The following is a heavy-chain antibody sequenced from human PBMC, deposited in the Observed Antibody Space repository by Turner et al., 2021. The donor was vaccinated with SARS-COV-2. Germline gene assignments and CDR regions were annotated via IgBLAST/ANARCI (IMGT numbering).Heavy chain of an antibody. CDR3: ERTRLRWPTNYNYYYGRDV. V-gene: IGHV2-26*01. CDR2: IFSDDEK. CDR1: GFALSKARMG. D-gene: IGHD4-17*01. J-gene: IGHJ6*02. Sequence: QVTLRESGPVLVKPTETLPLTCTLAGFALSKARMGGSWIRQPPGKALEWLAHIFSDDEKSYSTTLKSRLTISKDTSKSQGVITMTNMEPVDKAPYYCERTRLRWPTNYNYYYGRDVWGQGTTVTVSS.